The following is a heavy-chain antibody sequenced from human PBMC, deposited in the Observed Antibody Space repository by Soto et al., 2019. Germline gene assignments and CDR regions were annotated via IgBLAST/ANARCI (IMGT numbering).Heavy chain of an antibody. D-gene: IGHD2-21*02. J-gene: IGHJ4*02. CDR3: AREEINCGGDCFSL. CDR1: GFTFSSYE. Sequence: EVQLVESGGDLVQPGGSLRLSCAASGFTFSSYEMNWVRQAPGRGLEWISYISSSGDLIYYADSVRGRFTVSRDSAKNSMYLKMNSLRDEATDVYYCAREEINCGGDCFSLWGQGTLVTVSS. CDR2: ISSSGDLI. V-gene: IGHV3-48*03.